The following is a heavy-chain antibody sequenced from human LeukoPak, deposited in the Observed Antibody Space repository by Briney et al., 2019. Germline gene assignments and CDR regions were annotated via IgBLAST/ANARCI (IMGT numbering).Heavy chain of an antibody. CDR1: GFTFSSYS. V-gene: IGHV3-30*04. CDR2: ISYDGSNK. D-gene: IGHD6-19*01. Sequence: GGSLRLSCAASGFTFSSYSIHWVRQAPGKGLEWVAAISYDGSNKKYADSVTGRFTISRDNSKNTLYLQMNSLRAEDTAVYYCARGIRIAVAGNIDYWGQGTLVTVSS. CDR3: ARGIRIAVAGNIDY. J-gene: IGHJ4*02.